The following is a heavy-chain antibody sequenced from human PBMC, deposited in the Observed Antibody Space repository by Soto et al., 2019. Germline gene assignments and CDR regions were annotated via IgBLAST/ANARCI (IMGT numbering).Heavy chain of an antibody. V-gene: IGHV3-23*01. CDR3: TRWNGYGDL. D-gene: IGHD1-1*01. Sequence: GVSLRLSCVVSGFSFSTYGVTWVRQAPGKGLEWVCGVSGGSGVTHYTDSVKGRFTISGDDSKNTVYLQMHSLRGEDTAVYYCTRWNGYGDLWGQGTLVTVSS. J-gene: IGHJ5*02. CDR2: VSGGSGVT. CDR1: GFSFSTYG.